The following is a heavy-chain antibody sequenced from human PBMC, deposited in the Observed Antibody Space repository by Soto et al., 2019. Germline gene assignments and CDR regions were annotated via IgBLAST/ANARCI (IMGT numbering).Heavy chain of an antibody. V-gene: IGHV3-11*06. J-gene: IGHJ4*02. D-gene: IGHD2-15*01. CDR3: VRGGGGGLFDL. Sequence: PGGSLRLSCAVSGFTFGDSYMSWIRQAPGRGLEWLSYISPGSRYPAYADSVKGRFTISRDNAKRSLYLQMMSLTAEDTVIYYCVRGGGGGLFDLWGQGTMVTVSS. CDR1: GFTFGDSY. CDR2: ISPGSRYP.